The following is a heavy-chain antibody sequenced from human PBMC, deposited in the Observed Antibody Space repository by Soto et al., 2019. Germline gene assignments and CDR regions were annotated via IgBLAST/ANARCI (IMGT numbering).Heavy chain of an antibody. CDR2: INPNSGGT. V-gene: IGHV1-2*02. D-gene: IGHD5-12*01. CDR1: GYTFTGYY. CDR3: ARETELRDGYNFDY. Sequence: ASLKVSCKASGYTFTGYYMHWVRQAPGQGLEWMGWINPNSGGTNYAQKFQGRVTMTRDTSISTAYMELSRLRSDDTAVYYCARETELRDGYNFDYWGQGTLVTVSS. J-gene: IGHJ4*02.